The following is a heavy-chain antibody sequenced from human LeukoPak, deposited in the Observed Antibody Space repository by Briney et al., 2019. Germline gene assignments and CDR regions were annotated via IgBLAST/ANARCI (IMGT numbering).Heavy chain of an antibody. V-gene: IGHV3-15*01. CDR3: TTERAYGDYVGWFDP. CDR1: GFTFSNAW. J-gene: IGHJ5*02. CDR2: IKSKSDGGTT. Sequence: PGGSLRLSRAASGFTFSNAWMNWVRQAPGKGLEWVGHIKSKSDGGTTAYAAPVKGRFTISRDDSRNTLDLQMNSLKTEDTAVYYCTTERAYGDYVGWFDPWGQGTLVTVSS. D-gene: IGHD4-17*01.